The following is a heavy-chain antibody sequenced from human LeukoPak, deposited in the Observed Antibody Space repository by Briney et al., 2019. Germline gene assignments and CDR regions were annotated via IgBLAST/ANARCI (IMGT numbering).Heavy chain of an antibody. CDR3: ARDWREVRRGNFDASDI. D-gene: IGHD3-3*01. J-gene: IGHJ3*02. CDR1: GFISSNYN. V-gene: IGHV3-69-1*01. CDR2: MSRDSFT. Sequence: GGSLRLSCAASGFISSNYNMNWVRQAPGKGLEWVSSMSRDSFTFYAESVKGRFTTPRDNGKNSLYLQMNSLRAEDTAVYYCARDWREVRRGNFDASDIWGQGTMVTVSS.